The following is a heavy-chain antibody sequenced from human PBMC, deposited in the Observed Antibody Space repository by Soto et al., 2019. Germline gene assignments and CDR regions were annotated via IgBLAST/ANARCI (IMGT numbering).Heavy chain of an antibody. J-gene: IGHJ4*02. CDR3: AKDLGYGTFGFDY. D-gene: IGHD3-16*01. CDR2: ISCDGSDT. V-gene: IGHV3-30*18. CDR1: EFNFRGYA. Sequence: GGSLRLSCAASEFNFRGYAMHWVRQAPGKGLDWVALISCDGSDTYYIDSVKGRFTISRDNSNSTLYLQMNDLRVEDTAVYYCAKDLGYGTFGFDYWGQGTLVTAPQ.